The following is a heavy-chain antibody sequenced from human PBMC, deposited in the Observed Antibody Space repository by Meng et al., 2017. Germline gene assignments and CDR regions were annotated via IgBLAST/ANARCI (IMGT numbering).Heavy chain of an antibody. V-gene: IGHV3-30*04. CDR1: GFTFSSYA. D-gene: IGHD3-10*01. Sequence: GESLKISCAASGFTFSSYAMHWVRQAPGKGLEWVAVISYDGSNKYYADSVKGRFTISRDNSKNTLYLQMNSLRAEDTAVYYCARDQVTMVRGVITYYYYYGMDVWGQGTTVTGSS. J-gene: IGHJ6*02. CDR2: ISYDGSNK. CDR3: ARDQVTMVRGVITYYYYYGMDV.